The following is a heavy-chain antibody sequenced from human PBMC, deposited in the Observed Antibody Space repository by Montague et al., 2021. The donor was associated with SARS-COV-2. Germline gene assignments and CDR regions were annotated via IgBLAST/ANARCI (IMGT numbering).Heavy chain of an antibody. D-gene: IGHD6-13*01. CDR3: ASGRMVPYSSSWTTLYYYYGMDV. CDR2: TYYRSKWYN. V-gene: IGHV6-1*01. Sequence: CAISGDSASSNSAAWNWIRQSPSRGLEWLGRTYYRSKWYNDYAVSVKSXITINPDTSKNQFSLQLNSVTPEDTAVYYCASGRMVPYSSSWTTLYYYYGMDVWGQGTTVTVSS. CDR1: GDSASSNSAA. J-gene: IGHJ6*02.